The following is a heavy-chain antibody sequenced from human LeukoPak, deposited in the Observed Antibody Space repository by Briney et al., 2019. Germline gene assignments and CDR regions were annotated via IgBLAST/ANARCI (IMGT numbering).Heavy chain of an antibody. D-gene: IGHD3-10*01. Sequence: SVKVSCKASGYTFTNYAVSWVRQAPGQGLEWMGGIIPIFGTANYAQKIQGRVTITTDQSTSTAYMELSSLRSEDTAVYYCARDGNALVRGVLYDAFDIWGQGTMVTVSS. J-gene: IGHJ3*02. CDR1: GYTFTNYA. V-gene: IGHV1-69*05. CDR2: IIPIFGTA. CDR3: ARDGNALVRGVLYDAFDI.